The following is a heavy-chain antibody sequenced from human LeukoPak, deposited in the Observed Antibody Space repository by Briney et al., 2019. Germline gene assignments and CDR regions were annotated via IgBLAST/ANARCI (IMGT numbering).Heavy chain of an antibody. CDR1: GGSISSSSYY. CDR3: GREMRVAF. Sequence: ETLSLTCTVSGGSISSSSYYWGWIRQPPGKGLEWVSGVSTSGGFTCYAESVKGRFTISRDNSKNTVYLQMNSLRAEDTAIYYCGREMRVAFWGQGTLVTVSS. CDR2: VSTSGGFT. D-gene: IGHD2-21*01. V-gene: IGHV3-23*01. J-gene: IGHJ4*02.